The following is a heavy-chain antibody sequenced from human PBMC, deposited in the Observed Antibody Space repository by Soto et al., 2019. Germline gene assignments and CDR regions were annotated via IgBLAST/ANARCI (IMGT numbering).Heavy chain of an antibody. J-gene: IGHJ6*02. V-gene: IGHV3-30*18. CDR2: ISYDGSNR. D-gene: IGHD5-18*01. CDR1: GFTFSSYG. Sequence: QVQLVESGGGVFQPGRSLRLSCAASGFTFSSYGMHWVRQAPGKGLECVAVISYDGSNRYYADSMKGRFTISRDNSKSTLYLQMNSLRVEDTAVYYCAKDRAVDTQYYYYGMDVWGQGTTVTVSS. CDR3: AKDRAVDTQYYYYGMDV.